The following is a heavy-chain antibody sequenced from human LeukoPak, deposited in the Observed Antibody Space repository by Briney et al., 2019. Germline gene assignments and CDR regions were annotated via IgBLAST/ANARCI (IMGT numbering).Heavy chain of an antibody. J-gene: IGHJ4*02. CDR2: ISSSSSYI. Sequence: GGSLRLSCAASGFTFSGYSMNWVRQAPGKGLESVSSISSSSSYIYYADSVKGRFTISRDNAKNSLYLQMNSLRAEDTAVYYCARVSCSSTSCYRGDYWGQGTLVTVSS. CDR3: ARVSCSSTSCYRGDY. V-gene: IGHV3-21*01. CDR1: GFTFSGYS. D-gene: IGHD2-2*01.